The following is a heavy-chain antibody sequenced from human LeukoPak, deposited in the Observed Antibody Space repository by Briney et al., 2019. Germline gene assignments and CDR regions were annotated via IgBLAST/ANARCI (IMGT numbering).Heavy chain of an antibody. Sequence: GGSLRLSCAASGFTFSSYGMSWVRQAPGKGLEWVSAISGSGGSTYYADSVKGRFTISRDNSKNTLYLQMNSLRAEDTAVYYCAKDRHSSSWYRLEDRFDPWGQGTLVTVSS. CDR1: GFTFSSYG. V-gene: IGHV3-23*01. CDR3: AKDRHSSSWYRLEDRFDP. J-gene: IGHJ5*02. D-gene: IGHD6-13*01. CDR2: ISGSGGST.